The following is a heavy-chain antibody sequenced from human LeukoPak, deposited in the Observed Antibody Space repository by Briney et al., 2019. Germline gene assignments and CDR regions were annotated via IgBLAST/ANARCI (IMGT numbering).Heavy chain of an antibody. CDR3: ARDRDSSGWYEGFDY. V-gene: IGHV3-30-3*01. Sequence: PGGSLRLSCAASGFTFSSSAMHWVRQAPDKGLEWVAVISYDGSNKYYADSVKGRFTISRDNSKNTLYLQMNSLSADDTAVYYCARDRDSSGWYEGFDYWGQGTLVTVSS. CDR1: GFTFSSSA. J-gene: IGHJ4*02. CDR2: ISYDGSNK. D-gene: IGHD6-19*01.